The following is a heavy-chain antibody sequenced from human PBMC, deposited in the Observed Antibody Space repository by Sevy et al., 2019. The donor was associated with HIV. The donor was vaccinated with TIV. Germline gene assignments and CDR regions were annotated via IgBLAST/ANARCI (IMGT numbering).Heavy chain of an antibody. D-gene: IGHD1-26*01. J-gene: IGHJ4*02. CDR1: GYRLRELS. CDR2: FDPEYDEP. CDR3: ATLIVGTSYLRL. V-gene: IGHV1-24*01. Sequence: ASVKVSCNVSGYRLRELSTYWVRQTPAKGLEGMGGFDPEYDEPTYAQNFQGRVTMTEDTSTDTAYMELNSLTSEDTAVYYCATLIVGTSYLRLWGPGTLVTVS.